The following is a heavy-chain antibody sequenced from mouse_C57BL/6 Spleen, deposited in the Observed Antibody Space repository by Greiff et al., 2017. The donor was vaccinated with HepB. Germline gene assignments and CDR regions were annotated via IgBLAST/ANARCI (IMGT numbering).Heavy chain of an antibody. J-gene: IGHJ1*03. D-gene: IGHD1-1*01. CDR3: YYYGSSYWYFDV. CDR2: IDPSDSYT. CDR1: GYTFTSYW. V-gene: IGHV1-59*01. Sequence: QVQLQQSGAELVRPGTSVKLSCKASGYTFTSYWMHWVKQRPGQGLEWIGVIDPSDSYTNYNQKFKGKATLTVDTSSSTAYMQLSSLTSEDSAVYYCYYYGSSYWYFDVWGTGTTVTVSS.